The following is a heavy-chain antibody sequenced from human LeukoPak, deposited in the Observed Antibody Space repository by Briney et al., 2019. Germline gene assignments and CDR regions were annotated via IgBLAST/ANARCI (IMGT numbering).Heavy chain of an antibody. V-gene: IGHV1-58*01. J-gene: IGHJ5*02. CDR1: GFTFTSSA. Sequence: ASVKVSCKASGFTFTSSAVQWVRQARGQRLEWIGWIVVGSGNTNYAQKFQERVTITRDMSTSTAYMELTSLRSEDTAVYYCAAVGGLLWFGEFLGGFDPWGQGTLVTVSS. D-gene: IGHD3-10*01. CDR2: IVVGSGNT. CDR3: AAVGGLLWFGEFLGGFDP.